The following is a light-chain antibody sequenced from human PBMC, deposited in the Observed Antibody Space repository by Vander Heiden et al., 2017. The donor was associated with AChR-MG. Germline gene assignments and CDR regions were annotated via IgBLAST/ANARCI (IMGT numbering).Light chain of an antibody. Sequence: QSVLTQPPSASGSPGQRVTISCSGSSSNIGYNDINWYQQVPGAAPKLLLHDTNQRPSGVPDRFSGSKSGTSASLAISGLQAEDEADYYCSAWDDTLDGVVFGGGTRLTVL. CDR1: SSNIGYND. J-gene: IGLJ2*01. CDR2: DTN. CDR3: SAWDDTLDGVV. V-gene: IGLV1-44*01.